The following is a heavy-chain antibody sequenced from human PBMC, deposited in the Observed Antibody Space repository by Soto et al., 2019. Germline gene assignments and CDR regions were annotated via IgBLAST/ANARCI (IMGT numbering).Heavy chain of an antibody. Sequence: ASVKVSCKASGYTFTGYYMHWVRQAPGQGLEWMGWINPNSGGTNYAQKFQGWVTMTRDTSISTAYMELSRVRSDDTAVYYCARDQGSSSWLFDYWGQGTLVTVSS. D-gene: IGHD6-13*01. J-gene: IGHJ4*02. V-gene: IGHV1-2*04. CDR3: ARDQGSSSWLFDY. CDR1: GYTFTGYY. CDR2: INPNSGGT.